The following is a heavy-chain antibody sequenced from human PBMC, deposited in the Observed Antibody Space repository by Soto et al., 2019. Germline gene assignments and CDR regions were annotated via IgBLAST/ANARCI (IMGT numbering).Heavy chain of an antibody. CDR1: GFAFNSHW. V-gene: IGHV3-74*01. D-gene: IGHD3-16*02. Sequence: GGSLRLCCAASGFAFNSHWMHWVRQAPGKGLVWVSRINSDGTRTDYADSVKGRFTISRDNAKNTLYLQMNSLGVEDTGVYYCGSPARGSYRYTVAYWGQGTLVTVSS. CDR2: INSDGTRT. J-gene: IGHJ4*02. CDR3: GSPARGSYRYTVAY.